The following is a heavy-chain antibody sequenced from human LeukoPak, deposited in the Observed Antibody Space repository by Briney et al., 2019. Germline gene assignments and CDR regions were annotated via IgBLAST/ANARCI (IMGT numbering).Heavy chain of an antibody. CDR2: IYSGGST. CDR3: ARRSDIVATIWQGFWFDP. D-gene: IGHD5-12*01. Sequence: GGSLRLSCAASGFTFSSYAMSWVRQAPGKGLEWVSVIYSGGSTYYADSVKGRFTISRDNSKNTLYLQMNSLRAEDTAVYYCARRSDIVATIWQGFWFDPWGQGTLVTVSS. CDR1: GFTFSSYA. V-gene: IGHV3-66*04. J-gene: IGHJ5*02.